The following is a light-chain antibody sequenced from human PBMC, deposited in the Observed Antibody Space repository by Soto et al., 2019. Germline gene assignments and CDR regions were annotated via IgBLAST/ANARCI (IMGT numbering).Light chain of an antibody. CDR1: QSVSGN. J-gene: IGKJ4*01. CDR3: QQYNDWPPLT. Sequence: EIVMTQSPATLSVSPGERATLSCRASQSVSGNLAWYQQKPGQAPRLLIYGASTRATGIPARFSGSGSGTEFALTITSRQSENFAVYYCQQYNDWPPLTVGGGTKVEIK. V-gene: IGKV3-15*01. CDR2: GAS.